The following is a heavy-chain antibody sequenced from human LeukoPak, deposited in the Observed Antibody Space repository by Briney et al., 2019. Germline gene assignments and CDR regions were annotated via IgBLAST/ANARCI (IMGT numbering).Heavy chain of an antibody. CDR3: VRTMTREWGGWYDNDY. CDR1: GSSVSNHW. D-gene: IGHD6-19*01. V-gene: IGHV4-4*07. CDR2: ISSRGYT. Sequence: PSETLSLTCTVSGSSVSNHWWNWIRQPAGKGLEWVGRISSRGYTNYNPSLKCRADMSVDTSKHQFSLKLNSVTAADTAVYYCVRTMTREWGGWYDNDYWGRGTLVTVSS. J-gene: IGHJ4*03.